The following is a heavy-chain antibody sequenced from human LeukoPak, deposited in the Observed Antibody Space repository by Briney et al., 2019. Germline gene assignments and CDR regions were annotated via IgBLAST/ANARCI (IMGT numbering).Heavy chain of an antibody. CDR1: GGTFSSYT. V-gene: IGHV1-69*04. Sequence: SVNVSCKASGGTFSSYTISWVRPAPGQGLEWMGRIIPILGIANYAQGFRGGVTLTADKSTSTAYMELSSLRCEDTAVYYCARDQDYYDSSGYPYYFDYWGQGTLVTVSS. J-gene: IGHJ4*02. CDR2: IIPILGIA. D-gene: IGHD3-22*01. CDR3: ARDQDYYDSSGYPYYFDY.